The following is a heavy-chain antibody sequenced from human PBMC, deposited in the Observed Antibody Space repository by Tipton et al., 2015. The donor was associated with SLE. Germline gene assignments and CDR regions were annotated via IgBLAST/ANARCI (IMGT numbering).Heavy chain of an antibody. J-gene: IGHJ3*02. CDR1: GGSISSGSYY. V-gene: IGHV4-61*09. D-gene: IGHD3-22*01. CDR2: IYTSGST. CDR3: ARENSSGYHGAFDI. Sequence: TLSLTCTVSGGSISSGSYYWSWIRQPAGKGLEWIGYIYTSGSTNYNPSLKSRVTISIDTSKNQFSLKLSSVTAADTAVYYCARENSSGYHGAFDIWGQGTVVTVSS.